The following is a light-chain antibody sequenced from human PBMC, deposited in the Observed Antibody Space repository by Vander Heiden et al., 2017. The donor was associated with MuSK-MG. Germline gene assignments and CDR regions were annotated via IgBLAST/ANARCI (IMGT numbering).Light chain of an antibody. CDR1: RLGDRY. J-gene: IGLJ2*01. V-gene: IGLV3-1*01. CDR2: QDT. Sequence: SSELPQPPPVSAPPGQTATITCSGERLGDRYVSWYQKKPGQSTGVGIYQDTRRPSGIPERFSGSNSGRKDNLTISGTQAIDEADYYCQAWDSTFGVFGGGTKVTVL. CDR3: QAWDSTFGV.